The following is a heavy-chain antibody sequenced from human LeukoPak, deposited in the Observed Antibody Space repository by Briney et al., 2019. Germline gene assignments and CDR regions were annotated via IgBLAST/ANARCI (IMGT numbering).Heavy chain of an antibody. CDR2: IIPIFGIA. CDR1: GGTFSSYA. V-gene: IGHV1-69*04. J-gene: IGHJ3*02. CDR3: ARGYYDREAFDI. Sequence: ASVKVSCKASGGTFSSYAISWVRQAPGQGLEWMGRIIPIFGIANYAQKFQGRVTITADKSTSTAYMELSSLRSEDTAMYYCARGYYDREAFDIWGQGTMVTVSS. D-gene: IGHD3-22*01.